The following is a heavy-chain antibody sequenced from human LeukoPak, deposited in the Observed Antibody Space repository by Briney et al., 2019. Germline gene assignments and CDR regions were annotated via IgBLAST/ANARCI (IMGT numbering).Heavy chain of an antibody. V-gene: IGHV1-2*02. CDR2: INPNSGGT. D-gene: IGHD2-2*01. J-gene: IGHJ5*02. CDR3: ARVGCSSTSCSALGWFDP. CDR1: GYTFTGYY. Sequence: ASVKVSCKASGYTFTGYYMHWVRQAPGQGLEWMGWINPNSGGTNYAQKFQGRVTMTRDTSISTAYMELSRLRSDDTAVYYCARVGCSSTSCSALGWFDPWGQGTLVTVSS.